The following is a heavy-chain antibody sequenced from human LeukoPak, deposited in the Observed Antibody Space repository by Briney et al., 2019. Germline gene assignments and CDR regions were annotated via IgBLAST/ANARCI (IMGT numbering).Heavy chain of an antibody. CDR2: ISGSGGST. J-gene: IGHJ4*02. V-gene: IGHV3-23*01. CDR3: AKDSVAAAGYYFDY. D-gene: IGHD6-13*01. Sequence: GGSLRLSCAVSGFTFDEYAMSWVRQAPGKGLEWVSAISGSGGSTYYADSVKGRFTISRDNSKNTLYLQMNSLRAEDTAVYYCAKDSVAAAGYYFDYWGQGTLVTVSS. CDR1: GFTFDEYA.